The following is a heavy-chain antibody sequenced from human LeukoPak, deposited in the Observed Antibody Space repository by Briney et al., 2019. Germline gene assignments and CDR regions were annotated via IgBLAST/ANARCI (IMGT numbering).Heavy chain of an antibody. CDR1: GFTFDDDA. Sequence: GGSLRLSCAASGFTFDDDAMHWVRQVPGKGLEWVSLISGDGLSTHYVDSVKGRFTISRDNSKNSLYLQMNSLRTEDTALYYCAKALSSSRSVVVVSGMDVWGQGTTVTVSS. D-gene: IGHD2-15*01. CDR3: AKALSSSRSVVVVSGMDV. V-gene: IGHV3-43*02. CDR2: ISGDGLST. J-gene: IGHJ6*02.